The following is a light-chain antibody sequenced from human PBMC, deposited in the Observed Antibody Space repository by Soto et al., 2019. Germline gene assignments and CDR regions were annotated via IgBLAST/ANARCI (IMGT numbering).Light chain of an antibody. Sequence: DIQMTQFPSTLSASIGDRVTITCRASQTISSSLAWYQQKPGKAPKLLIYRASSLETGVPSRFSGSGSGTEFTLTISILQPDDFATYYCQQYNSYSPYTFGQGTRLEIK. CDR1: QTISSS. CDR3: QQYNSYSPYT. V-gene: IGKV1-5*03. CDR2: RAS. J-gene: IGKJ2*01.